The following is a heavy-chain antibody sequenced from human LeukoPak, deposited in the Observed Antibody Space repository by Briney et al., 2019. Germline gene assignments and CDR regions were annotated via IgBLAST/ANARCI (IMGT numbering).Heavy chain of an antibody. Sequence: PSETLSLTCTVSGGSISSGGYYWSWIRQHPGKGLEWIGYIYYSGSTYYNPSLKSRVTISVDTSKNQFSLKLSSVTAADTAVYYCARAQHCSGGSCFWGLDYWGQGTLVTVSS. CDR3: ARAQHCSGGSCFWGLDY. D-gene: IGHD2-15*01. CDR1: GGSISSGGYY. CDR2: IYYSGST. J-gene: IGHJ4*02. V-gene: IGHV4-31*03.